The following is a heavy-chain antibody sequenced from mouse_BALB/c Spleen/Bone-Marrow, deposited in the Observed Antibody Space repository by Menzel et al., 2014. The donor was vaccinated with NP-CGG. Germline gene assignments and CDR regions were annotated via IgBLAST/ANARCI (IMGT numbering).Heavy chain of an antibody. J-gene: IGHJ4*01. CDR2: IDPANGNT. CDR3: SSYAMDY. Sequence: EVQLQQSGAELVKPGASVKLSCTASGFNIKDTYMHWVKQRPEQGLGWIGRIDPANGNTKYDPKFQGKATITADTSSNTAYLQLSSLTSEDTGVYYGSSYAMDYWGQGTSVTVSS. V-gene: IGHV14-3*02. CDR1: GFNIKDTY.